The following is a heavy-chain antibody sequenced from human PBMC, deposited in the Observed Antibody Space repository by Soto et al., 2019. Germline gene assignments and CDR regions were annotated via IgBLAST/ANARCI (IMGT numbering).Heavy chain of an antibody. J-gene: IGHJ4*02. CDR1: GASISSGSYY. V-gene: IGHV4-31*03. Sequence: SETLSLTCTVSGASISSGSYYWSWIRQYPGEGLVWIGHIYDSGRTYYNPSLESRVSISIDTSKNEFSLTLTSVTAADMAVYYCARLTTIITGAFDDWGLGTVVTVSS. CDR3: ARLTTIITGAFDD. CDR2: IYDSGRT. D-gene: IGHD7-27*01.